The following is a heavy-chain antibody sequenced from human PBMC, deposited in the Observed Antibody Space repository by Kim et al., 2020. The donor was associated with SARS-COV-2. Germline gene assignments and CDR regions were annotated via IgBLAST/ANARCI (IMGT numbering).Heavy chain of an antibody. CDR3: ARNTKSGRGCSVDY. V-gene: IGHV3-23*01. CDR1: GFTFSTFA. CDR2: ISGSGGST. D-gene: IGHD2-15*01. J-gene: IGHJ4*02. Sequence: GGSLRLSCAASGFTFSTFAMSWVRQAPGKGLEWVSGISGSGGSTDYADSVKGRFTISSDNSNTKLNLQMNSQRAEDTALYYCARNTKSGRGCSVDYWGQGTLVTVSS.